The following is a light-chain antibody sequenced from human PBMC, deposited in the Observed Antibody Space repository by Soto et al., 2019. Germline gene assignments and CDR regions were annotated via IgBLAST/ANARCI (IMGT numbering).Light chain of an antibody. J-gene: IGLJ3*02. CDR3: QSYDSSLGGFWV. V-gene: IGLV1-40*01. CDR1: SSNIGAGYD. CDR2: GNN. Sequence: QSVLTQPPSVSGAPGQTFTITCTGSSSNIGAGYDVHWYQQLPGRAPQLLIFGNNNRPSGVPDRVSGSKSGTSASLAVAGLGDEDEADYDCQSYDSSLGGFWVFGRGTKLTVL.